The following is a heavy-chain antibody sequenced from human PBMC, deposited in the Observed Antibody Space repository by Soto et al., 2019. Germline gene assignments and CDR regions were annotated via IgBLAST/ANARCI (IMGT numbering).Heavy chain of an antibody. V-gene: IGHV4-39*01. D-gene: IGHD2-15*01. CDR1: VGSISSSSYY. Sequence: SEALSLTCTVSVGSISSSSYYWCWILQPPVKGLEWIGSIYYSGSTYYNPSLKSRVTISVDTSKNQFSLKLSSVTAADTAVYYCARQLYWKDFQGYYYYGMDVWGQGTTVTVSS. CDR2: IYYSGST. CDR3: ARQLYWKDFQGYYYYGMDV. J-gene: IGHJ6*02.